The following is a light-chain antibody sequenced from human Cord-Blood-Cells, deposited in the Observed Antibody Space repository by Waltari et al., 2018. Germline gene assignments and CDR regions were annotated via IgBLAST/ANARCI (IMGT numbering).Light chain of an antibody. J-gene: IGLJ3*02. V-gene: IGLV3-21*04. CDR1: NNGSKS. Sequence: SYVLTPPPSVSVAPGKTARLTCGGNNNGSKSVQWYQQKPGQAPVLLIYYDSDRPSGIPGRFACPNSGSTATLTISRVEAGDEADCYCQVWDSSSDLWVFGGGTKLTVL. CDR2: YDS. CDR3: QVWDSSSDLWV.